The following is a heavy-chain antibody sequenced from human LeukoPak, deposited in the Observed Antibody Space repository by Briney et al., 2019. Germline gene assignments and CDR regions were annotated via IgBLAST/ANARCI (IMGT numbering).Heavy chain of an antibody. CDR1: GYTFTSYY. J-gene: IGHJ6*03. V-gene: IGHV1-46*01. Sequence: GASVKVSCKASGYTFTSYYMHWVRQAPGQGLEWMGLINPSGGSTRYAQKFQGRVTVTRDTSTSTLYMEVSSLRSEDTAVYYCARSSGRSPNREYMDVWGKGTTVTVSS. D-gene: IGHD1-14*01. CDR2: INPSGGST. CDR3: ARSSGRSPNREYMDV.